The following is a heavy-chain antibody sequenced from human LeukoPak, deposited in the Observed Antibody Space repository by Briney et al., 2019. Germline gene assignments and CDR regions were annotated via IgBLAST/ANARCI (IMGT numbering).Heavy chain of an antibody. CDR1: GGTFSSYA. Sequence: ASVKVSCKASGGTFSSYAISWVRQAPGQGLEWMGWINPNSGGTNYAQKFQGRVTMIRDTSISTAYMELSRLRSDDTAVYYCARMISSSWYYYYMDVWGKGTTVTVSS. D-gene: IGHD6-13*01. V-gene: IGHV1-2*02. J-gene: IGHJ6*03. CDR2: INPNSGGT. CDR3: ARMISSSWYYYYMDV.